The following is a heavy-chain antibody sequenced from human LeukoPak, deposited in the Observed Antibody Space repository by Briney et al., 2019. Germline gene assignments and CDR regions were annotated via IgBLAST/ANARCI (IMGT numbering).Heavy chain of an antibody. CDR1: GGSLSSSSYY. V-gene: IGHV4-39*07. D-gene: IGHD2-15*01. CDR3: ASGYCSGGSCSYYYYYYGMDV. CDR2: IYYSGST. J-gene: IGHJ6*02. Sequence: SETLSLTCTVSGGSLSSSSYYWGWIRQPPGKGLEWIGSIYYSGSTYYNPSLKSRVTISVDTSKNQFSLKLSSVTAADTAVYYCASGYCSGGSCSYYYYYYGMDVWGQGTTVTVSS.